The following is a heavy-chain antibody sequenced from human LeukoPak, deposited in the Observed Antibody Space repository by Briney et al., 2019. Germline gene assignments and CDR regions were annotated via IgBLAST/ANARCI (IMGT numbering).Heavy chain of an antibody. CDR3: AREKDSSGWPTFDY. D-gene: IGHD6-19*01. V-gene: IGHV4-34*01. Sequence: PSETLSLTCAVYGGSFSGYYWSWIRQPPGKGLEWIGEINHSGSTNYNPSLKSRVTMSVDTSKNQFSLKLSSVTAADTAVYYCAREKDSSGWPTFDYWGQGTLVTVSS. CDR2: INHSGST. CDR1: GGSFSGYY. J-gene: IGHJ4*02.